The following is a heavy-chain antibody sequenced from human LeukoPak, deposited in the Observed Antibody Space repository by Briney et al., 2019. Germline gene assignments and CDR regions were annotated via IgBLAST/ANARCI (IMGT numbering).Heavy chain of an antibody. J-gene: IGHJ5*02. CDR1: EYTFTGYY. Sequence: ASVKVSCKASEYTFTGYYMHWVRQAPGQGLEWMGWINPNSGGTNYAQKFQGRVTMTRDTSISTAYMELSRLRSDDTAVYYCARVGGGYSYGHNWFDPWGQGTLVTVSS. V-gene: IGHV1-2*02. D-gene: IGHD5-18*01. CDR2: INPNSGGT. CDR3: ARVGGGYSYGHNWFDP.